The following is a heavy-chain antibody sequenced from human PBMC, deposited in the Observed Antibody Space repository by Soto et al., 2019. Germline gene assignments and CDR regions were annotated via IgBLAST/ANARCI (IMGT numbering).Heavy chain of an antibody. CDR3: SRLWAGGDDRDSPPYYLDS. V-gene: IGHV3-73*02. J-gene: IGHJ4*02. D-gene: IGHD3-16*01. Sequence: EVQLVESGGGLVQPGGSVIISCAASGFTFSGSAIHWVRQASGKGLEWLGRIKTRSYNYATAYTASLKGRFTISRDDSKNTAYLQMNSLKIDDTAVYFCSRLWAGGDDRDSPPYYLDSWGQGTLVTVSS. CDR1: GFTFSGSA. CDR2: IKTRSYNYAT.